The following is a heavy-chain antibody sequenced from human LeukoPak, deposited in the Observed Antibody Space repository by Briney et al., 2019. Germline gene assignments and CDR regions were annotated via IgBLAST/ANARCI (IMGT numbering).Heavy chain of an antibody. J-gene: IGHJ4*02. D-gene: IGHD3-10*01. CDR2: ISGSGGST. Sequence: GGSLRLSCAASGSTFSSYAMSWVRQAPGKGLEWVSAISGSGGSTYYADSVKGRLTISRDNSKNTLYLQMNSLRAEDTAVYYCAKDDPHQYYGWGIYWGQGTLVTVSS. V-gene: IGHV3-23*01. CDR1: GSTFSSYA. CDR3: AKDDPHQYYGWGIY.